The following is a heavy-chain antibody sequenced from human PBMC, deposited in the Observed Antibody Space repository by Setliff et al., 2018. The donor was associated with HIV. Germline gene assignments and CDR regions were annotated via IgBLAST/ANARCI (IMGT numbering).Heavy chain of an antibody. CDR1: GGSFRSSRYY. J-gene: IGHJ4*02. Sequence: ETLSLTCTVSGGSFRSSRYYWGWIRQPPGKGLEWIGNIHYGGFFWYSPSLKSRVTISVDTSKNQFSLKLSSVTAADTAAYYCARPALGIGGGSRFDNWGQGTRVTVSS. D-gene: IGHD3-10*01. V-gene: IGHV4-39*01. CDR3: ARPALGIGGGSRFDN. CDR2: IHYGGFF.